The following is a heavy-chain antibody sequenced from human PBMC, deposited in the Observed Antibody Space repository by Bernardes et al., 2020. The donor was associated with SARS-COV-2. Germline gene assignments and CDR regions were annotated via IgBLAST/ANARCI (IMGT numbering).Heavy chain of an antibody. J-gene: IGHJ4*02. CDR2: IHPGASDI. V-gene: IGHV5-51*01. CDR1: GYNFPTKW. CDR3: ARSGESWVEGEI. Sequence: GESLKISCQGSGYNFPTKWIAWVRQMPGKGLEWIGIIHPGASDIRYSPSFQGQVTISADKSISTAYLQWSSLKASDTAMYYCARSGESWVEGEIWGQGTLVTVSS. D-gene: IGHD1-26*01.